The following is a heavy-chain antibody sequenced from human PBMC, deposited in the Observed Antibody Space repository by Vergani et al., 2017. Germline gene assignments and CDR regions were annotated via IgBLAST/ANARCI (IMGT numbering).Heavy chain of an antibody. CDR3: ARHFGSGMQYTWAMGHLPYFFDY. D-gene: IGHD3-10*01. Sequence: QVQLQESGPGLVKPSQTLSLTCTVSGGSLDIHSQTWGWIRQPAGEGLEWIGLIDVKGNSNFSPSLESRVTMSADASRGRFSLNLRSVTTSDTAVYYCARHFGSGMQYTWAMGHLPYFFDYWGQGTLVTVSS. V-gene: IGHV4-61*02. CDR2: IDVKGNS. CDR1: GGSLDIHSQT. J-gene: IGHJ4*02.